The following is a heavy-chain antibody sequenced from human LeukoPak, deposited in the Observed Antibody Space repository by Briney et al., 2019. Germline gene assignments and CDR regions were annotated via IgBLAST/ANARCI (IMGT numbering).Heavy chain of an antibody. V-gene: IGHV4-39*07. J-gene: IGHJ5*02. CDR3: ATRPDQVDWFDP. CDR1: GGSISTYNYY. Sequence: SETLSLTCSVSGGSISTYNYYWGWIRQPPGKGLEWIGSVYYTGSTYHNPSLKSRVTMSVDTSRNQFSLRLSSVTAADTGVYYCATRPDQVDWFDPWGQGTLVTVSS. CDR2: VYYTGST. D-gene: IGHD2-15*01.